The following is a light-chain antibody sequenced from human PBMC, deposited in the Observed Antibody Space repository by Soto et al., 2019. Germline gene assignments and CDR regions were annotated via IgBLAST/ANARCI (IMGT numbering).Light chain of an antibody. Sequence: DIQLTQSPSSLSASVGDTVTINCRASQSISSWLAWYQQKPGQTPKLLIYDASTLETGVPSRFGGSEAETEFPRTLSGLQPDDFATYYCQQYNSYPWTFGQGTRVEIK. CDR1: QSISSW. V-gene: IGKV1-5*01. CDR3: QQYNSYPWT. CDR2: DAS. J-gene: IGKJ1*01.